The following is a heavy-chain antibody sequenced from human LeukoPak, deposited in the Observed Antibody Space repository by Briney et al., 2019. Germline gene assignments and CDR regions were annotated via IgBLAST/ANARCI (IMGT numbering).Heavy chain of an antibody. CDR3: ASDYDYVWGRGTFDY. D-gene: IGHD3-16*01. J-gene: IGHJ4*02. Sequence: GGSLRLSCAASGFTFSSYAMHWVRQAPGKGLEWVAVISYDGSNKYCADSVKGRFTISRDNSKNTLYLQMNSLRAEDTAVYYCASDYDYVWGRGTFDYWGQGTLVTVSS. CDR1: GFTFSSYA. CDR2: ISYDGSNK. V-gene: IGHV3-30-3*01.